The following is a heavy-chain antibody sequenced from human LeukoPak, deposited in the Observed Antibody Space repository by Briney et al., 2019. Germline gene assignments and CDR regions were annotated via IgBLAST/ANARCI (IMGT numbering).Heavy chain of an antibody. CDR1: GGTFSSYA. V-gene: IGHV1-69*13. D-gene: IGHD3-10*01. Sequence: SVKVSCKASGGTFSSYAISWVRQAPGQGLEWMGGIIPIFGTANYAQKFQGRVTITADESTSTACMELSSLRSEDTAVYYCARGLTMVRGVANWFDPWGQGTLVTVSS. CDR2: IIPIFGTA. CDR3: ARGLTMVRGVANWFDP. J-gene: IGHJ5*02.